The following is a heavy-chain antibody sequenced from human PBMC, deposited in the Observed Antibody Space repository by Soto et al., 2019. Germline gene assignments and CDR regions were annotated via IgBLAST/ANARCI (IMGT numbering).Heavy chain of an antibody. D-gene: IGHD6-19*01. CDR1: GFPFSAYG. CDR3: AKAQGHRSGWYKLSLVAFDI. J-gene: IGHJ3*02. V-gene: IGHV3-30*18. CDR2: VSYDGSNN. Sequence: GGSLRLSCAASGFPFSAYGMHWVRQAPGKGLEWVAVVSYDGSNNYYVDSVKGRFTISRDNPKNTLYLQMNSLRTEDTAVYYCAKAQGHRSGWYKLSLVAFDIWGQGTMVTVSS.